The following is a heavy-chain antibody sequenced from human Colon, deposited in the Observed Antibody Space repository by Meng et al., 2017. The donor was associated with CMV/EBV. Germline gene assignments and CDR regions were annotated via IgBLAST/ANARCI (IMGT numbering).Heavy chain of an antibody. CDR3: ARDLVSYSSGWYSY. J-gene: IGHJ4*02. CDR2: IGRGPNAI. V-gene: IGHV3-11*04. CDR1: GFTSSDYY. Sequence: GESLKISCAASGFTSSDYYINWIRQAPGKGLESISYIGRGPNAIYYADSVKGRFTISRDNAKNSLYLQMNSLRAEDTAVYYCARDLVSYSSGWYSYWGQGTLVTVSS. D-gene: IGHD6-19*01.